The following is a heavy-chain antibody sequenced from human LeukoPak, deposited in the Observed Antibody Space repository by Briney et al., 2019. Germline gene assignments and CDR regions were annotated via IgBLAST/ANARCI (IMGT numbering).Heavy chain of an antibody. D-gene: IGHD6-19*01. CDR1: GGSFSGYY. Sequence: SETLSLTCGAYGGSFSGYYWSWIRQPPGKGLEWLGAINLSGSTTYNPSLKRRIIISVDTSKNQFSLKLSSVTAADTAVYYCARGLGYPVAGGQNAYWGQGTLVTVSS. V-gene: IGHV4-34*01. CDR2: INLSGST. CDR3: ARGLGYPVAGGQNAY. J-gene: IGHJ4*02.